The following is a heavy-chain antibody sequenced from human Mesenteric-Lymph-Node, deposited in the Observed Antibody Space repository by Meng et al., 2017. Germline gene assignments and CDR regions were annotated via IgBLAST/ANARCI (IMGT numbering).Heavy chain of an antibody. J-gene: IGHJ6*02. CDR3: ASDLVAVRLTYYYYGMDV. V-gene: IGHV3-21*01. CDR2: ISSSSSYI. CDR1: GFTFSSYS. D-gene: IGHD3-10*01. Sequence: GESLKISCAASGFTFSSYSMNWVRQAPGKGLEWVSSISSSSSYIYYADSVKGRFTISRDNAKNSLYLQMNSLRAEDTAVYYCASDLVAVRLTYYYYGMDVWGQGTTVTVSS.